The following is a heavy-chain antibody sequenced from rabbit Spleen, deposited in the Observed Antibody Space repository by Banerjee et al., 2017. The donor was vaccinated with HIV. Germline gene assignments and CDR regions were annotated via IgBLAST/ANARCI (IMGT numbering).Heavy chain of an antibody. D-gene: IGHD6-1*01. J-gene: IGHJ4*01. CDR3: VREAGYGGYGDANV. V-gene: IGHV1S45*01. CDR2: INAATGKP. CDR1: GFSFGDRDV. Sequence: EQLEESGGGLVKPEGSLTLTCEASGFSFGDRDVMCWVRQAPGKGLEWIACINAATGKPVYATWAKGRFTISRTSSTTVTLRMTSLTAADRAAYFCVREAGYGGYGDANVWGPGTLVTVS.